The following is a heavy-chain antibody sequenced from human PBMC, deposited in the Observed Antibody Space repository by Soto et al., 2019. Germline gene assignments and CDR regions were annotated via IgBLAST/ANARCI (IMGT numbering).Heavy chain of an antibody. V-gene: IGHV3-9*01. CDR2: TSWNSGSI. CDR1: GFTFDDYA. D-gene: IGHD6-13*01. J-gene: IGHJ6*02. CDR3: YLSVGAQSSSWYGEYGMDV. Sequence: PVGSLRFSCAASGFTFDDYAMHWVRQAPGKGLEWVSGTSWNSGSIGYADSVKGRFTISRDNANNSLYLQMNSLRAEDTALYYCYLSVGAQSSSWYGEYGMDVWGQGPTVTVSS.